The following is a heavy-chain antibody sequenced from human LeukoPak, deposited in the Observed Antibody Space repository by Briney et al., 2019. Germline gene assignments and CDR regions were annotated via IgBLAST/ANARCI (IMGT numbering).Heavy chain of an antibody. V-gene: IGHV1-69*13. Sequence: SVKVSCKASGGTFSSYAISWVRQAPGQGLEWMGGIIPILGTANYAQKFQGRVTITADESTSTAYMELSSLRSEDTAVYYCARSHRSYYYYYMDVWGKGTTVKISS. CDR1: GGTFSSYA. J-gene: IGHJ6*03. CDR2: IIPILGTA. CDR3: ARSHRSYYYYYMDV.